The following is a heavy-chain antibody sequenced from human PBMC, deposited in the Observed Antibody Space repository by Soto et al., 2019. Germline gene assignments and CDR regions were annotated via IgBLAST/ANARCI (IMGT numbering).Heavy chain of an antibody. Sequence: GSLRLSCAASGFTFSNAWMSWVRQAPGKGLEWVGRIKSKTDGGTTDYAAPVKGRFTISRDDSKNTLYLQMNSLKTEDTAVYYCTALTGNDAFDIWGQGTMVTVSS. J-gene: IGHJ3*02. CDR3: TALTGNDAFDI. CDR1: GFTFSNAW. V-gene: IGHV3-15*01. CDR2: IKSKTDGGTT. D-gene: IGHD7-27*01.